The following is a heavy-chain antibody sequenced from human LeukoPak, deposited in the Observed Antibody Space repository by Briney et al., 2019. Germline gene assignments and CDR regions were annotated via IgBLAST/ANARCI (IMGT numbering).Heavy chain of an antibody. CDR3: AKDNPPGYYYDSSGYYYYGMNV. D-gene: IGHD3-22*01. CDR1: GFTFSSYA. Sequence: PGGSLRLSCAASGFTFSSYAMSWVRQAPGKGLEWVSAISGSGGSTYYADSVKGRFTISRDNSKNTLYLQMNSLRAVDTAVYYCAKDNPPGYYYDSSGYYYYGMNVWGQGTTVTVSS. CDR2: ISGSGGST. V-gene: IGHV3-23*01. J-gene: IGHJ6*02.